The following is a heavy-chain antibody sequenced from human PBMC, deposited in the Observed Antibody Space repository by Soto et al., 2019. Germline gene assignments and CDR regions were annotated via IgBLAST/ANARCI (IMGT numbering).Heavy chain of an antibody. CDR3: AKAAGNRSERGYYFDS. J-gene: IGHJ4*02. Sequence: PGGSLRLSCAASGFKSVDSAMGWVRQAPGKGLEWVAAISGTGARTFHGDSVKGRFNISRDNSSSTLYLQMNSLRAEDTAVYHCAKAAGNRSERGYYFDSWGQGTVVTVSS. CDR1: GFKSVDSA. V-gene: IGHV3-23*01. D-gene: IGHD5-12*01. CDR2: ISGTGART.